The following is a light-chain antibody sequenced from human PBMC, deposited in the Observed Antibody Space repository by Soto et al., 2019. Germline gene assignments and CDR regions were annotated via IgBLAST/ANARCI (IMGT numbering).Light chain of an antibody. V-gene: IGKV3-15*01. CDR1: QSVSNN. CDR2: DAS. Sequence: ILMTQSPATLSVSPGERATLSCRVSQSVSNNLAWYQQKPGQAPRLLIYDASTRATGIAARFSGSGSGTEFTLTISGLQSEDYAVYYCQQYNNWPPWTFGQGTKVEIK. J-gene: IGKJ1*01. CDR3: QQYNNWPPWT.